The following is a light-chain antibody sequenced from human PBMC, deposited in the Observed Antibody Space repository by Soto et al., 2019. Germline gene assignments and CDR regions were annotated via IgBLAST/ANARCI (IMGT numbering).Light chain of an antibody. CDR1: QSISTY. CDR3: QHGYSTPLT. CDR2: AAS. Sequence: DIQMTQSPSSLSASVGDRVTITCRASQSISTYLHWYQQKPGKAPNLLIYAASTFQSGVPSRFSGSGSGTDFTLTISRLQPEDFANYFCQHGYSTPLTFGGGTKVDIK. J-gene: IGKJ4*01. V-gene: IGKV1-39*01.